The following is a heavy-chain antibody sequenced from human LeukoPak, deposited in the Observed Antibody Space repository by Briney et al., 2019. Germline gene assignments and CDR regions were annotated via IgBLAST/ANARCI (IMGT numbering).Heavy chain of an antibody. Sequence: GGSLRLSCAASGFTFSNAWMSWVRQAPGKGLEWVSAISGSGGSTYYADSVKGRFTISRDNSKNTLYLQMNSLRAEDTAVYYCAKAQTPWYGDPPGEYFDYWGQGTLVTVSS. CDR1: GFTFSNAW. CDR2: ISGSGGST. V-gene: IGHV3-23*01. J-gene: IGHJ4*02. D-gene: IGHD4-17*01. CDR3: AKAQTPWYGDPPGEYFDY.